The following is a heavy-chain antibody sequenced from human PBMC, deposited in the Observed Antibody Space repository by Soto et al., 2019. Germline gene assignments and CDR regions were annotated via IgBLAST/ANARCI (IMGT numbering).Heavy chain of an antibody. CDR1: GGSISSGGYY. D-gene: IGHD3-22*01. V-gene: IGHV4-31*03. J-gene: IGHJ4*02. CDR2: IYYSGST. CDR3: AWGRDYYDSSGYYYTLFDY. Sequence: SETLSLTCTVSGGSISSGGYYWSWIRQHPGKGLEWIGYIYYSGSTYYNPSLKSRVTIPVDTSKNQFSLKLSSVTAADTAVYYCAWGRDYYDSSGYYYTLFDYWGQGTLVTVSS.